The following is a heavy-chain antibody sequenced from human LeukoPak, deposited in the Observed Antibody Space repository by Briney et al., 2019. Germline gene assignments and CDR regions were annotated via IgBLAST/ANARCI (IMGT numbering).Heavy chain of an antibody. Sequence: KPSETLSLTCTVSGGSISSSNFYWGWIRQPPGKGLEWIGSIYYSGSTYYNPSLKSRVTISVDTSKNQFSLKLSSVTAADTAVYYCARDSVDIVDSGAGGAVDCGFDPWGQGTLVTVSS. V-gene: IGHV4-39*07. CDR3: ARDSVDIVDSGAGGAVDCGFDP. CDR2: IYYSGST. J-gene: IGHJ5*02. D-gene: IGHD5-12*01. CDR1: GGSISSSNFY.